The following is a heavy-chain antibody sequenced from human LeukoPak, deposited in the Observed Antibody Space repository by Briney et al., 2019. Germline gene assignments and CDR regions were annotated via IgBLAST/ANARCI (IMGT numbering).Heavy chain of an antibody. D-gene: IGHD3-22*01. J-gene: IGHJ4*02. CDR1: GYTFTVYY. Sequence: ASVKVSCKASGYTFTVYYMFWVRQAPGQGLEWMGWINPNSGGTNYAQKFQGRVTMTRDTSISTAYMELSRLRSDDTAVYYCARGSFYYYDSSGYYTNWGQGTLDTVSS. V-gene: IGHV1-2*02. CDR2: INPNSGGT. CDR3: ARGSFYYYDSSGYYTN.